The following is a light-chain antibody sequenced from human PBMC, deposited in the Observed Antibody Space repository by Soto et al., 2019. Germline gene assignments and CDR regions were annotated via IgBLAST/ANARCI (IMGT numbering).Light chain of an antibody. J-gene: IGKJ4*01. Sequence: AIQMTQSPSSLSASVGDRVTITCRASQTTRNDLGWYQQKPGKAPKLLIYAASTLYSGIPSRFSGSGSGSYFNLTISGLQPEDFATYYCLQALTFGGGTKVEIK. CDR2: AAS. CDR3: LQALT. V-gene: IGKV1-6*01. CDR1: QTTRND.